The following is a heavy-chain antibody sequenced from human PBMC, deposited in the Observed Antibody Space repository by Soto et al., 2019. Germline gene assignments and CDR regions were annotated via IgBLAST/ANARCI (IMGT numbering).Heavy chain of an antibody. CDR1: SGSISSYY. Sequence: SETLSLTCTVSSGSISSYYWSWIRRPPGKGLEWIGYIYYSGSTNYNPSLKSRVTISVDTSKNQFSLKLSSVTAAGTAVYCCARRYGSCFDYWGQETLVTVSS. D-gene: IGHD5-18*01. CDR2: IYYSGST. CDR3: ARRYGSCFDY. V-gene: IGHV4-59*08. J-gene: IGHJ4*02.